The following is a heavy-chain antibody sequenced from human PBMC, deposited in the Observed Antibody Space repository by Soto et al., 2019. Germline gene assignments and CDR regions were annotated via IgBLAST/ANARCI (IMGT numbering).Heavy chain of an antibody. CDR3: ARGRAAAGTADAFDI. CDR1: GFTFSSYS. V-gene: IGHV3-21*01. Sequence: PGGSLRLSCAASGFTFSSYSMNWVRQAPGKGLEWVSSISSSSSYIYYADSVKGRFTISRDNAKNSLYLQMNSLRAEDTAVYYCARGRAAAGTADAFDIWGQETMVTVSS. CDR2: ISSSSSYI. J-gene: IGHJ3*02. D-gene: IGHD6-13*01.